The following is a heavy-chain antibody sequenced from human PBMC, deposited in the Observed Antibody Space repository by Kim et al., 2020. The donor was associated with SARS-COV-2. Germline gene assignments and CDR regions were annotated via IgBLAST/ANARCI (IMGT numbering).Heavy chain of an antibody. V-gene: IGHV3-53*01. Sequence: GGSLRLSCAASGFTVSSNYMSWVRQAPGKGLEWVSVIYGGSNTYYTDSVKGRFTISRDNSKNTLYLQMDSLRAEDTAVYYCARDRDYGANSGFDYWGQGT. CDR1: GFTVSSNY. D-gene: IGHD4-17*01. CDR2: IYGGSNT. J-gene: IGHJ4*02. CDR3: ARDRDYGANSGFDY.